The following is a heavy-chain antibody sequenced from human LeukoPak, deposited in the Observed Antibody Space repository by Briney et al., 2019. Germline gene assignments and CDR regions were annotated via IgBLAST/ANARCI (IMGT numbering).Heavy chain of an antibody. CDR3: ARGRSLVLMVYAIRGIRIDDYYYTDV. J-gene: IGHJ6*03. CDR1: GGTFSSYA. V-gene: IGHV1-69*05. Sequence: VASVKVSCKASGGTFSSYAISWVRQAPGQGLEWMGGIIPIFGTANYAQKFQGRVTITTDESTSTAYMELSSLRSEDTAVYYCARGRSLVLMVYAIRGIRIDDYYYTDVWGKGTTVTVSS. D-gene: IGHD2-8*01. CDR2: IIPIFGTA.